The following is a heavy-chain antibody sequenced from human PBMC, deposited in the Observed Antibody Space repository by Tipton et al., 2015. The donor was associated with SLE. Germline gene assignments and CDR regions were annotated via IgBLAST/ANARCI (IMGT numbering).Heavy chain of an antibody. Sequence: TLSLTCSVYGDSLSGQYWSWIRQPPGKGLEWIGEVFRGGSTNYSPSLESRVTITVDMSKNQFSLRLISVTAADTAVYYCARDPNGGYGSFDYWGLGALVTVSS. CDR3: ARDPNGGYGSFDY. V-gene: IGHV4-34*12. CDR2: VFRGGST. D-gene: IGHD7-27*01. CDR1: GDSLSGQY. J-gene: IGHJ4*02.